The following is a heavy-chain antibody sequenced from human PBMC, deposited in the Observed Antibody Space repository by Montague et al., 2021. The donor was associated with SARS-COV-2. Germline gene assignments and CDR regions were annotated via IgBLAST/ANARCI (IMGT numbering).Heavy chain of an antibody. D-gene: IGHD1-26*01. J-gene: IGHJ6*02. Sequence: SETLSLTCTVSGDSISSDSRSWIRQSPGKGPEWTGYIYYSGSTNYNPSLKSRATISIDTSKNQFSLKLNSVTAAYTAVFYCARTRVGVRYYSGNYYYHYDMDVWGQGTTVTVSS. CDR1: GDSISSDS. CDR3: ARTRVGVRYYSGNYYYHYDMDV. CDR2: IYYSGST. V-gene: IGHV4-59*08.